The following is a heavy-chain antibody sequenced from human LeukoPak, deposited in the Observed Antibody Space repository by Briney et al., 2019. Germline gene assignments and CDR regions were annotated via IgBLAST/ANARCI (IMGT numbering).Heavy chain of an antibody. D-gene: IGHD2-15*01. J-gene: IGHJ4*02. CDR2: IRYDGSNK. Sequence: PGGSLRLSCAASGFTFSSYGMHWVRQAPGKGLEWVAFIRYDGSNKYYADSVTGRFTISRDNSKNTLYLQMNSLRAEDTAVYYCAKDLCSGGSCYPPGTFDYWGQGTLVTVSS. CDR1: GFTFSSYG. CDR3: AKDLCSGGSCYPPGTFDY. V-gene: IGHV3-30*02.